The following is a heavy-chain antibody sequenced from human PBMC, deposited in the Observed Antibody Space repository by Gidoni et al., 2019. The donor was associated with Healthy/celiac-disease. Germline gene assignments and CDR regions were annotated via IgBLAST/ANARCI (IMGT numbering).Heavy chain of an antibody. J-gene: IGHJ4*02. V-gene: IGHV3-23*01. CDR3: AKDRVYYYDSSGYYYPDEYYFDY. CDR1: GFTFSCYA. D-gene: IGHD3-22*01. CDR2: ISGSGGST. Sequence: EVQLLESGGGLVQPGGSLRLSCAASGFTFSCYALSWVRQAPGKGLAWVSAISGSGGSTYYADSVKGRLTISRDNSKNTLYLQMNSLRAEDTAVYYCAKDRVYYYDSSGYYYPDEYYFDYWGQGTLVTVSS.